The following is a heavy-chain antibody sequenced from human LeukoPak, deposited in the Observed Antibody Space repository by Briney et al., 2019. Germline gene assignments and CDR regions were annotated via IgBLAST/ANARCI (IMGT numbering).Heavy chain of an antibody. CDR2: IIPIFGIA. D-gene: IGHD3-3*01. V-gene: IGHV1-69*04. Sequence: GASVKVSCKASGGTFSSYAISWVRQAPGQGLEWMGRIIPIFGIANYAQKFQGRVTITADKSTSTAYMELSSLRSEDTAVYYCARESERFATRTHDNWFDPWGQGTLVTVSS. CDR1: GGTFSSYA. J-gene: IGHJ5*02. CDR3: ARESERFATRTHDNWFDP.